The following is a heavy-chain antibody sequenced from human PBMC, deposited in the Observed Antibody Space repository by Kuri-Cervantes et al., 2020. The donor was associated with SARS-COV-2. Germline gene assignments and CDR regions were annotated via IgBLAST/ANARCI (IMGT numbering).Heavy chain of an antibody. CDR2: IYYSGST. CDR1: GYSISSGYY. Sequence: GSLRLSCTVSGYSISSGYYWGWIRQPPGKGLEWIGYIYYSGSTNYNPSLKSRVTISVDTSKNQFSLKLSSVTAADTAVYYCASSGGDYYDSSGYSLFDYWGQGTLVTVSS. J-gene: IGHJ4*02. D-gene: IGHD3-22*01. CDR3: ASSGGDYYDSSGYSLFDY. V-gene: IGHV4-38-2*02.